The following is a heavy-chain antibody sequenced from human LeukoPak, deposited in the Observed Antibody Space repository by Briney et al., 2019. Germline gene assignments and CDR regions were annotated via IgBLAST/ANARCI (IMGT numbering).Heavy chain of an antibody. V-gene: IGHV4-39*01. CDR3: ARRRAVAAHRGPFDY. D-gene: IGHD6-19*01. CDR1: GGSISSSSYY. J-gene: IGHJ4*02. Sequence: NTSETLSLTCTVSGGSISSSSYYWGWIRQPPGKGLEWIGSIYYSGSTYYNPSLKSRVTISVDTSKNQFSLKLSSVTAADTAVYYCARRRAVAAHRGPFDYWGQGTLVTVSS. CDR2: IYYSGST.